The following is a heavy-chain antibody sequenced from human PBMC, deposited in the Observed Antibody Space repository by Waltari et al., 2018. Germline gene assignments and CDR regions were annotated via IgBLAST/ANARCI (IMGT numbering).Heavy chain of an antibody. Sequence: EEQLVESGGDLVKPGGSLRLSSAGSGFTFSSYSMNWVRQAPGKGLEWVSSISSTGHYIYYADSGRGRFTISRDNANNSLYLQMNNLRADDTAIYYCARGFWFTTVTTFTWFDPWGQGTLVTVSS. D-gene: IGHD4-17*01. J-gene: IGHJ5*02. V-gene: IGHV3-21*01. CDR3: ARGFWFTTVTTFTWFDP. CDR2: ISSTGHYI. CDR1: GFTFSSYS.